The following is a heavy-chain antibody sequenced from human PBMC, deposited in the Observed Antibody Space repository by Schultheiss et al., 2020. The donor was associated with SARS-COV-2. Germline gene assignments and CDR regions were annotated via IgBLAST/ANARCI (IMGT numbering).Heavy chain of an antibody. J-gene: IGHJ6*02. D-gene: IGHD6-13*01. Sequence: SETLSLTCAVSGGSISSGGYSWSWIRQPPGKGLEWIGYIYHSGSTYYNPSLKSRVTISVDTSKNQFSLKLSSVTAADTAVYYCARDSAADDYYYYGMDVWGQGTTVTVSS. CDR3: ARDSAADDYYYYGMDV. CDR1: GGSISSGGYS. CDR2: IYHSGST. V-gene: IGHV4-30-2*01.